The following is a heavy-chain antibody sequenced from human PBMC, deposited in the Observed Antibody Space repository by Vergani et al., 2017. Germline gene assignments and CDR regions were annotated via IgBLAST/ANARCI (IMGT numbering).Heavy chain of an antibody. CDR3: SRSIVSCTSGSGRPYYFDL. Sequence: QVQLVQSGAAVKKPGASAQVSRTASGYIFKNYYMHWLRLAPGKGFQWMGVENFVTGAATSPQKFEGRITMNRDTSTATFYMDLSSLKYEDPAIYSCSRSIVSCTSGSGRPYYFDLLGQGTLVTVSS. J-gene: IGHJ4*02. D-gene: IGHD2-15*01. CDR1: GYIFKNYY. CDR2: ENFVTGAA. V-gene: IGHV1-46*02.